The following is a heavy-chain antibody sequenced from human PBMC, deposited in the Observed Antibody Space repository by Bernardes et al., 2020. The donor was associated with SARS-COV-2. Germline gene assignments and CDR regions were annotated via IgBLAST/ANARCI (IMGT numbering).Heavy chain of an antibody. J-gene: IGHJ4*02. D-gene: IGHD3-22*01. Sequence: SVTLTLTCAVYGESFSDTDWSWIRQPPGQGLEWIGEIKPSGRTNYNPSLKSRVTISVDTSKNQFSLKLTSVTASDTAVYYCARGREDVNMIVVVIGAFQYFDYWGKGNLVNVS. V-gene: IGHV4-34*01. CDR1: GESFSDTD. CDR2: IKPSGRT. CDR3: ARGREDVNMIVVVIGAFQYFDY.